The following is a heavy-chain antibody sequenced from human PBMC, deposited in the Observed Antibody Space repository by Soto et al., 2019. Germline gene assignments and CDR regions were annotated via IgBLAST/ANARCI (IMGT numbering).Heavy chain of an antibody. CDR1: GDSVTSYY. D-gene: IGHD5-18*01. CDR3: ARVSRTAMVYYFDY. V-gene: IGHV4-4*07. J-gene: IGHJ4*02. CDR2: IYSSGTT. Sequence: SETLSLTCTVSGDSVTSYYWSWIRQPAGKGLEWIGRIYSSGTTNYNPSLKSRVTMSVDTSKNRFSLKLTSVTAADTAVYYCARVSRTAMVYYFDYWGQGTLVTVSS.